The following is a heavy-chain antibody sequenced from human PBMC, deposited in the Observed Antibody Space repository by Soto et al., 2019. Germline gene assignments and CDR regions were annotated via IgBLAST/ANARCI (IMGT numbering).Heavy chain of an antibody. CDR3: AHVNIFTGYYRSNWFDP. V-gene: IGHV2-5*02. CDR1: GFSLSISGVG. D-gene: IGHD3-9*01. J-gene: IGHJ5*02. Sequence: QITLKESGPTLVKPTQTLTVTCSFSGFSLSISGVGVGWIRQPPGKALEWLALIYWDDDKRYRPSLKSRLTITKDTSKTQVVLTMTNMDPVDTATYYCAHVNIFTGYYRSNWFDPWGQGTLVTVSS. CDR2: IYWDDDK.